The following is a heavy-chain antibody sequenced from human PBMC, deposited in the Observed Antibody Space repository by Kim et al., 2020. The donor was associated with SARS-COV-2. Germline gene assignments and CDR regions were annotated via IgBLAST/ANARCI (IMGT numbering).Heavy chain of an antibody. CDR1: GFSFSNYW. Sequence: GGSLRLSCVGSGFSFSNYWMHWVRQPPGKGLVWVSRINSDVSSTEYADSVKGRFTTSRDNAKNTLYLQMDSLRVEDTAVYYCTRRGDYSWGGYDNGMDVWGQGTTVTVSS. D-gene: IGHD3-16*01. CDR3: TRRGDYSWGGYDNGMDV. CDR2: INSDVSST. V-gene: IGHV3-74*03. J-gene: IGHJ6*02.